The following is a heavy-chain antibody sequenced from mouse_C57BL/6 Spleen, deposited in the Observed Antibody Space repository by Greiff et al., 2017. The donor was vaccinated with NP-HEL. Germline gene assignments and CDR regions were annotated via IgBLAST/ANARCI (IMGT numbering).Heavy chain of an antibody. D-gene: IGHD1-1*01. J-gene: IGHJ3*01. Sequence: VKVVESGPELVKPGASVKISCKASGYAFSSSWMNWVKQRPGKGLEWIGRIYPGDGDTNYNGKFKGKATLTADKSSSTAYMQLSSLTSEDSAVYFCARSNYGSSPFAYWGQGTLVTVSA. CDR2: IYPGDGDT. V-gene: IGHV1-82*01. CDR1: GYAFSSSW. CDR3: ARSNYGSSPFAY.